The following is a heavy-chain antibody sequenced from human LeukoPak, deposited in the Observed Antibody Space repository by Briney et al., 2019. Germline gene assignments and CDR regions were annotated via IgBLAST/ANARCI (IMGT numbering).Heavy chain of an antibody. Sequence: ASVKVSCKASGYTFTSYDINWVRQATGQGLEWMGWMNPNSGNTGYAQKFQGRVTITRNTSISTAYMELSSLRSEDTAVYYCAANLFNIAVAEGIDYWGQGTLVTVSS. CDR3: AANLFNIAVAEGIDY. CDR1: GYTFTSYD. V-gene: IGHV1-8*01. CDR2: MNPNSGNT. D-gene: IGHD6-19*01. J-gene: IGHJ4*02.